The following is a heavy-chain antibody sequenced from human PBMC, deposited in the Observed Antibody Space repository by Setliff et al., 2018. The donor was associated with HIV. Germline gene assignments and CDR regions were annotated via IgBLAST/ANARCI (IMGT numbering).Heavy chain of an antibody. CDR2: IYHSGST. V-gene: IGHV4-4*02. D-gene: IGHD3-10*01. Sequence: SETLSLTCALSGGSISNSNWWSWVRQPPGKGPEWIGEIYHSGSTNYNPSLKSRVTITVDKSKNQFSLNLSSVTAADTAVYYCARDLKSGSYSPGAFDIWGQGTMVTVS. CDR3: ARDLKSGSYSPGAFDI. CDR1: GGSISNSNW. J-gene: IGHJ3*02.